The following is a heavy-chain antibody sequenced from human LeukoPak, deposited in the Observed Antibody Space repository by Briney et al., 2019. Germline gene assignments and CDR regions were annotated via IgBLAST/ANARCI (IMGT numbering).Heavy chain of an antibody. CDR2: IYSGTT. J-gene: IGHJ4*02. CDR1: GFSVSSNS. Sequence: GGSLRLSCTVSGFSVSSNSMSWVRQAPGKGLEWVSFIYSGTTHYSDSVKGRFTISRDNSKNTLYLQMNSLRVEGTAVYYCARRAGAYSHPYDYWGQGTLVTVSP. V-gene: IGHV3-53*01. CDR3: ARRAGAYSHPYDY. D-gene: IGHD4/OR15-4a*01.